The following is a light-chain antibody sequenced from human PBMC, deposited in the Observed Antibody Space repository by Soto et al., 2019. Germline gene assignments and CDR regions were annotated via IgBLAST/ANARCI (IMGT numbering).Light chain of an antibody. CDR3: QQLNSWLT. J-gene: IGKJ4*01. CDR1: QGISSS. CDR2: VAS. V-gene: IGKV1-9*01. Sequence: EIPLTQSPSFLSASVGDRVTITCRASQGISSSLAWYQQKPGKAPTLLIYVASILQSGVPSRFSGSGSGTEFTLTISSLQPEDFATYYCQQLNSWLTFGGGTKVEIK.